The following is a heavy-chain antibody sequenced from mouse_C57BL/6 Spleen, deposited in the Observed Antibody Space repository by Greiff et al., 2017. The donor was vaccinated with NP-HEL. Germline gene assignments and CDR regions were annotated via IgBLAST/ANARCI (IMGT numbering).Heavy chain of an antibody. CDR1: GFTFTDYY. D-gene: IGHD1-1*01. J-gene: IGHJ1*03. CDR3: ARPNYYGSRGSWYFDV. V-gene: IGHV7-3*01. Sequence: EVKLMESGGGLVQPGGSLSLSCAASGFTFTDYYMSWVRQPPGKALEWLGFIRNKANGYTTEYSASVKGRFTISRDNSQSILYLQMNALRAEDSATYYCARPNYYGSRGSWYFDVWGTGTTVTVSS. CDR2: IRNKANGYTT.